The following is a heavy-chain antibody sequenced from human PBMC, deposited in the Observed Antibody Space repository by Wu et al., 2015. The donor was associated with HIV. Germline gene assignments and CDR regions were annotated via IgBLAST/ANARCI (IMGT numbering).Heavy chain of an antibody. CDR1: GVTFISYT. V-gene: IGHV1-69*05. CDR2: FIPMFGTA. CDR3: ARDLARETMIRDRPRYGLDV. Sequence: QVQLMQSGAEVKKPGSSVKVSCKASGVTFISYTITWVRQAPGQGLEWMGGFIPMFGTANYAQKFQGRLTITTDESTATGYMELSSLRSEDTAVYFCARDLARETMIRDRPRYGLDVWGQGTTVTVSS. D-gene: IGHD3-10*02. J-gene: IGHJ6*02.